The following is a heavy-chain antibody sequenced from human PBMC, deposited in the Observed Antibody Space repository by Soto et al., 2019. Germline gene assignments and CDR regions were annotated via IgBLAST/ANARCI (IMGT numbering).Heavy chain of an antibody. CDR3: AKDFFSGIVVVVAATGFDP. CDR2: INKSGGST. Sequence: PGGSLRLSCAASGFTFSSFAMSWVRQAPGKGLEWVSTINKSGGSTYYADSVKGRFTISRGNSKNTLYLQMNSLRAEDTAVYYCAKDFFSGIVVVVAATGFDPWGQGTLVTVSS. V-gene: IGHV3-23*01. D-gene: IGHD2-15*01. CDR1: GFTFSSFA. J-gene: IGHJ5*02.